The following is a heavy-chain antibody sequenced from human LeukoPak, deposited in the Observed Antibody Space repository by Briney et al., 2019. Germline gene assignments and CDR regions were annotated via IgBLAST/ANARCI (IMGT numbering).Heavy chain of an antibody. J-gene: IGHJ3*02. V-gene: IGHV4-34*11. CDR2: IYYSGST. CDR3: ARDRGDDSSGYNDAFDI. CDR1: GGSFSGYY. D-gene: IGHD3-22*01. Sequence: SETLSLTCAVYGGSFSGYYWSWIRQPPGKGLEWIGSIYYSGSTYYNPSLKSRVTMSVDTSKNQFSLKLSSVTAADTAVYYCARDRGDDSSGYNDAFDIWGQGTMVTVSS.